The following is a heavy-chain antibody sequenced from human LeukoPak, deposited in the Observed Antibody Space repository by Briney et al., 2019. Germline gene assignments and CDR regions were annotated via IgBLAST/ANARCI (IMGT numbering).Heavy chain of an antibody. CDR3: AKTPPPWTFGGMDV. CDR1: GFTFSSYA. V-gene: IGHV3-23*01. D-gene: IGHD2/OR15-2a*01. CDR2: ISGSGGST. Sequence: GGSLRLSCAASGFTFSSYAMSWVRQAPGKGLEWVSAISGSGGSTYYADSVKGRFTISRDNSKNALYLQMNSLRAEDTAVYYCAKTPPPWTFGGMDVWGQGTAVTVSS. J-gene: IGHJ6*02.